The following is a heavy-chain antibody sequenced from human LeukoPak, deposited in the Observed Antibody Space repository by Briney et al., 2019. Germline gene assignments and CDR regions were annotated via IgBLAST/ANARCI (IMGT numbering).Heavy chain of an antibody. CDR3: AVRDGDAFDI. D-gene: IGHD7-27*01. J-gene: IGHJ3*02. Sequence: GGSLRLSCAASGFTVSSNYMSWVRQAPGKGLEWVSVIYSGGSTYYADSVKGRFTISRDNAKNSLYLQMSSLRAEDTAVYYCAVRDGDAFDIWGQGTMVTVSS. CDR1: GFTVSSNY. CDR2: IYSGGST. V-gene: IGHV3-53*01.